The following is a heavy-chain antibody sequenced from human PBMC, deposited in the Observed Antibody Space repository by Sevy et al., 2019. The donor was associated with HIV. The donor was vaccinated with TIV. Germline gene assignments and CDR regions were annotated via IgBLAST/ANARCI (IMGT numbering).Heavy chain of an antibody. CDR1: GFTFSSYA. Sequence: GGSLRLSCAASGFTFSSYAMSWVRQAPGKGLEWVSAISGSGGSTYYADSVKGRFTISRDNSKNTLYLQMNSLRAEDTAVYYCAKGWRYCSSTSYPPRYYYMDVWGKGTTVTVSS. CDR3: AKGWRYCSSTSYPPRYYYMDV. J-gene: IGHJ6*03. D-gene: IGHD2-2*01. V-gene: IGHV3-23*01. CDR2: ISGSGGST.